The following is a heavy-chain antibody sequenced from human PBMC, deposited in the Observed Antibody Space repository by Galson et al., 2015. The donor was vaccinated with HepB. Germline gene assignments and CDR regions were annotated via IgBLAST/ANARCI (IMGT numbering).Heavy chain of an antibody. CDR3: AKDWRYYDSSGYFPVDY. V-gene: IGHV3-23*01. J-gene: IGHJ4*02. D-gene: IGHD3-22*01. CDR1: GFTFSSYA. Sequence: SLRLSCAASGFTFSSYAMSWVRQAPGKGLEWVSAISGSGGSTYYADSVKGRFTISRDNSKNTLYLQMNSLRAEDTAVYYCAKDWRYYDSSGYFPVDYWGQGTLVTVSS. CDR2: ISGSGGST.